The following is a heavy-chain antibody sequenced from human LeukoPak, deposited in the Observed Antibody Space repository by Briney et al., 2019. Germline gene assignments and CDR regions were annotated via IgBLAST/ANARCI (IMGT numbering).Heavy chain of an antibody. Sequence: PSETLSLTCAVSGGSVSSTNWWTWFRQPPGKGLEWIGEVHLDGRTNYNPSLTGRLTMSVDLYENHISLKLTSVTAADTAVYYCAREGGFYRHLDYSGQGTLVTVSS. J-gene: IGHJ4*02. CDR3: AREGGFYRHLDY. V-gene: IGHV4-4*02. D-gene: IGHD3-3*01. CDR1: GGSVSSTNW. CDR2: VHLDGRT.